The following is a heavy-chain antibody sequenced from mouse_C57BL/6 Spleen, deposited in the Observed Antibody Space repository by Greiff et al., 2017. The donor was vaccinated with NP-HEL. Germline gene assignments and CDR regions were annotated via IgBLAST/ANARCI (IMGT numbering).Heavy chain of an antibody. D-gene: IGHD3-3*01. V-gene: IGHV5-6*01. CDR2: ISSGGSYT. CDR3: ARHGTARYWDY. J-gene: IGHJ2*01. CDR1: GFTFSSYG. Sequence: EVKLMESGGDLVKPGGSLKLSCAASGFTFSSYGMSWVRQTPDKRLEWVATISSGGSYTYYPDSVKGRFTISRDNAKNTLYLHMSSLKSEDTAMYYCARHGTARYWDYWGQGTTLTVSS.